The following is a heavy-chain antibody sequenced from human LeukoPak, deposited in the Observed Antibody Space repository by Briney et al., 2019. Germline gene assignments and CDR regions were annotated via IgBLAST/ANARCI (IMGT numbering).Heavy chain of an antibody. D-gene: IGHD5-24*01. Sequence: SETLSLTCTVSGGSIFSDYRSWIRQPPGKGLEWIGHIYNSGSTNYNPSLRSRVTISVDTSKNQFSLKLSSVTAADTAVYHCARQERLLQFDYWGQGTLVTVSS. CDR1: GGSIFSDY. V-gene: IGHV4-59*08. CDR3: ARQERLLQFDY. J-gene: IGHJ4*02. CDR2: IYNSGST.